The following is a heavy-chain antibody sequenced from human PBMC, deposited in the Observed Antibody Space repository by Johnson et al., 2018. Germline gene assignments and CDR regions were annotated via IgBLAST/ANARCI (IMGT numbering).Heavy chain of an antibody. V-gene: IGHV3-13*01. CDR3: AGGGRSFDASGPGPLDAFNT. D-gene: IGHD2-15*01. CDR1: GFTFRIYD. Sequence: VQLVESGGGLVQPGGSLRLSCAASGFTFRIYDMHWVRQSPGEGLEWVSAIGTAEDTYYAASVKGRFTIPRENAQNALYLQMNSLGAGDTALYYCAGGGRSFDASGPGPLDAFNTWGQGTMVTVSS. CDR2: IGTAEDT. J-gene: IGHJ3*02.